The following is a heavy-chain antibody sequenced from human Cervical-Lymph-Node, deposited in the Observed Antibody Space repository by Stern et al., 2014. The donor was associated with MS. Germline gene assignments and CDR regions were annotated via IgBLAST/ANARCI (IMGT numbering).Heavy chain of an antibody. CDR1: GYRFTTYF. Sequence: QVQLVQSGAEVKKPGASVKVSCKASGYRFTTYFMHWVRQAPGQGLEWLAIINPSHGNTSYAQRFQGRVTVTRDTSTSTVYMELSSLRSDDTAVYYCARDQDQGPDYWGQGTLVTVSS. V-gene: IGHV1-46*01. D-gene: IGHD2-15*01. CDR3: ARDQDQGPDY. CDR2: INPSHGNT. J-gene: IGHJ4*02.